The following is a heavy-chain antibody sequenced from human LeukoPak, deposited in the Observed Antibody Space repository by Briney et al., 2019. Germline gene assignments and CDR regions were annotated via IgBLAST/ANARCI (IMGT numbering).Heavy chain of an antibody. CDR1: GFTFNDHY. CDR2: ISHSGSTI. V-gene: IGHV3-11*04. J-gene: IGHJ4*01. CDR3: ATYGSGSGTFFDS. D-gene: IGHD3-10*01. Sequence: GGSLRLSCAASGFTFNDHYVDWVRQAPEKGLEWLSYISHSGSTIYYADSVKGRFTISRDNAKNSLYLQMNSLRAEDTALYYCATYGSGSGTFFDSWGQGTLVTVSS.